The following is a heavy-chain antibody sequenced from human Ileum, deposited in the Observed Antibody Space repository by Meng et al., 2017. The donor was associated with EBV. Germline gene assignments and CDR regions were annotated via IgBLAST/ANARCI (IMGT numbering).Heavy chain of an antibody. V-gene: IGHV4-61*08. CDR2: MSYTGST. J-gene: IGHJ4*02. CDR1: NGSVSSYGYY. CDR3: ARERGGGDRGIQ. D-gene: IGHD2-21*02. Sequence: QVPLTEAGPGLAKPSETLSLTCSVSNGSVSSYGYYWTWIRQPPGKGLEWIGYMSYTGSTNSKSTLKSRVTISVDKSKNQFSLKLSSVTAADTAVYYCARERGGGDRGIQWGQGTLVTVSS.